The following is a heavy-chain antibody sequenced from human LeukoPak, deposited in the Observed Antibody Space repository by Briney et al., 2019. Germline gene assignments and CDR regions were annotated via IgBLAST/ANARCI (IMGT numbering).Heavy chain of an antibody. CDR2: IIPILGIA. J-gene: IGHJ4*02. CDR1: GYTFIDHY. D-gene: IGHD2-21*02. V-gene: IGHV1-69*04. Sequence: ASVKVSCKASGYTFIDHYLHWVRQAPGQGLEWMGRIIPILGIANYAQKFQGRVTITADKSTSTAYMELSSLRSEDTAVYYCARDRRSYCGGDCYHLDYWGQGTLVTVSS. CDR3: ARDRRSYCGGDCYHLDY.